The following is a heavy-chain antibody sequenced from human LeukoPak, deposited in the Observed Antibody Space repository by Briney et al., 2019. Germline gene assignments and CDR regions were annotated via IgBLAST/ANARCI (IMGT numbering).Heavy chain of an antibody. V-gene: IGHV3-15*01. CDR2: IKSKTDGGTT. D-gene: IGHD2-15*01. CDR3: TTEGIVVVVAAEDGFDY. J-gene: IGHJ4*02. Sequence: PGGSLRPSCAASGFTFSNAWMSWVRQAPGKGLEWVGRIKSKTDGGTTDYAAPVKGRFTISRDDSKNTLYLQMNSLKTEDTAVYYCTTEGIVVVVAAEDGFDYWGQGTLVTVSS. CDR1: GFTFSNAW.